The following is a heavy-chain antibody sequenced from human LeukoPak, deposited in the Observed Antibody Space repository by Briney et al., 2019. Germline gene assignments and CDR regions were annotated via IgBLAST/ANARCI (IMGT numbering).Heavy chain of an antibody. J-gene: IGHJ4*02. V-gene: IGHV3-7*01. CDR3: VRGGRRHDSSAYTESPDY. CDR2: TKVDGSER. CDR1: GLEESNVQW. Sequence: GGSLRLSCVASGLEESNVQWMSRVRQAPGKGLEWVANTKVDGSERYYVDSVKGRFTISRDNAKNSVYLQMDSLRAEDTAVYYCVRGGRRHDSSAYTESPDYWGQGTLVTVSS. D-gene: IGHD3-22*01.